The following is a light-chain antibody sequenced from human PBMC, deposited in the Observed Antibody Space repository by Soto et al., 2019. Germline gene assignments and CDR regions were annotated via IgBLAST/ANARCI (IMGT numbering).Light chain of an antibody. CDR2: DVS. V-gene: IGLV2-14*01. Sequence: QSALTQPASVSGSPGQSITISCAGTSSDVGGYTYVSWYQQHPGKAPKLMIYDVSNRPSGVSNRFSGSKSGNTASLTISGLQAEDEADYYFTSYTSSSTPYVFCGVTKVTVL. CDR1: SSDVGGYTY. J-gene: IGLJ1*01. CDR3: TSYTSSSTPYV.